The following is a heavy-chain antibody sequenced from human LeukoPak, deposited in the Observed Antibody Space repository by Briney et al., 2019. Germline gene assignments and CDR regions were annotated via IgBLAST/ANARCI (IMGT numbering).Heavy chain of an antibody. Sequence: GGSLRLSCAASGFTFSSYWMHWVRQAPGEGPVWVARTNRDGSSTAYADSVKGRFTISKDNAKNTLYLLMNSLRAEDTAVYYCARDSVEWYIFDYWGQGTLVTVS. V-gene: IGHV3-74*01. CDR2: TNRDGSST. J-gene: IGHJ4*02. D-gene: IGHD3-3*01. CDR3: ARDSVEWYIFDY. CDR1: GFTFSSYW.